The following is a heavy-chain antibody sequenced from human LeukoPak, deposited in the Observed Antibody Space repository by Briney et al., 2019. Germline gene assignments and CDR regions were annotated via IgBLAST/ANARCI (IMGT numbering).Heavy chain of an antibody. J-gene: IGHJ4*02. Sequence: GASVKVSCKASGYTLTGYYMHWVRQAPGQGLEWMGWINPNSGGTNYAQKFQGRVTMTRDTSISTAYMELSRLRSDDTAVYYCASPDDYGDYGWVPFDYWGQGTLVTVSS. D-gene: IGHD4-17*01. CDR2: INPNSGGT. CDR1: GYTLTGYY. V-gene: IGHV1-2*02. CDR3: ASPDDYGDYGWVPFDY.